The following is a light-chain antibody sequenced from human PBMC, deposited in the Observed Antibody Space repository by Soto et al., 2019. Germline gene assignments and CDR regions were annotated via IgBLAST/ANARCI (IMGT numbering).Light chain of an antibody. Sequence: QSVLTQPPSASGTPGQGVTISCSGSSSNIGSNYVYWYQQLPGTAPKLLIYNNNQRPSGVPDRFSASKSGTSASLAIRGLRSDDEADYYCSSWVGSLSGYVFGAGTKLTVL. CDR1: SSNIGSNY. J-gene: IGLJ1*01. CDR3: SSWVGSLSGYV. CDR2: NNN. V-gene: IGLV1-47*02.